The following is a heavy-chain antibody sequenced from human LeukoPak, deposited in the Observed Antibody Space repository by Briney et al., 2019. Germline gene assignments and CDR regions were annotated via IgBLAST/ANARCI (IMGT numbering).Heavy chain of an antibody. J-gene: IGHJ5*02. Sequence: SQTLSLTCAVSGGSISSGGYSWSWIRQPPGKGLEWIGYIYHSGSTYYNPSLKSRVTISVDRSKHQFSLKLSSVTAADTAVYYCARGPIAAAGTNWFDPWGQGTLVTVSS. CDR3: ARGPIAAAGTNWFDP. CDR1: GGSISSGGYS. D-gene: IGHD6-13*01. V-gene: IGHV4-30-2*01. CDR2: IYHSGST.